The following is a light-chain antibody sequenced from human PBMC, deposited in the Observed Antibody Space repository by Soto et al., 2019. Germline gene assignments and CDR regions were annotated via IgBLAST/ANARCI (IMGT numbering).Light chain of an antibody. CDR2: DAS. Sequence: DIQMTQSPSTLSASLGDRVTITCRASQSISSWLAWYQQKPGKAPKVLIYDASNLESGVPSRFSGSGSGTEFTLTISSLQPNDFATYYCQQYKSYWTFGQGTKVDI. CDR1: QSISSW. CDR3: QQYKSYWT. V-gene: IGKV1-5*01. J-gene: IGKJ1*01.